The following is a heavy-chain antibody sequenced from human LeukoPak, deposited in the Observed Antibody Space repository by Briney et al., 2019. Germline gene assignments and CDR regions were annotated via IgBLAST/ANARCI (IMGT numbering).Heavy chain of an antibody. D-gene: IGHD3-10*01. V-gene: IGHV4-38-2*02. J-gene: IGHJ5*02. CDR2: IYHSGST. CDR1: GYSISSGYY. Sequence: SETLSLTCTVSGYSISSGYYWGWVRQPPGKGLEWIGGIYHSGSTYYNPSLKSRVTISVDTSKNQFFLKLRSVTAADTAVYYCARGGYYGSGNDFRFDPWGQGTLVTVSS. CDR3: ARGGYYGSGNDFRFDP.